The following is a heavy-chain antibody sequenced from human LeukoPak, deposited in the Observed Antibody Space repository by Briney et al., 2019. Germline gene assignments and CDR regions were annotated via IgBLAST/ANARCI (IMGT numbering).Heavy chain of an antibody. CDR2: IYTSGST. CDR3: ARGGGSDWYFDL. V-gene: IGHV4-61*02. J-gene: IGHJ2*01. D-gene: IGHD3-16*01. Sequence: QPSETLSLTCTVSGGSISSGSYYWSWIRQPAGKGLEWIGRIYTSGSTNYNPSLKSRVTISVDTSKNQFSLKLSSVTAADTAVYYCARGGGSDWYFDLWGCGTLVTVSS. CDR1: GGSISSGSYY.